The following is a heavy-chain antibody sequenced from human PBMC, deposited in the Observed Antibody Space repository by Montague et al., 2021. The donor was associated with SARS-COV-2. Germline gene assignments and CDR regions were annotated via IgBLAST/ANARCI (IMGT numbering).Heavy chain of an antibody. V-gene: IGHV3-9*01. Sequence: SLRLSCAASGFNFDDYAMHWVRLAPGKGLEWVSGITWDGSNFGYGDSVKGRFTISRDNAKKSLYLEMSSLRADDTAVYYCARNMVVSASRRFYYHGLDVWGQGITVTVS. CDR3: ARNMVVSASRRFYYHGLDV. J-gene: IGHJ6*02. CDR2: ITWDGSNF. D-gene: IGHD2-15*01. CDR1: GFNFDDYA.